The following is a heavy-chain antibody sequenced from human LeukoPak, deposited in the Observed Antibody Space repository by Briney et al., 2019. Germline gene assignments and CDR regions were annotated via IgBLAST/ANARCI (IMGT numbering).Heavy chain of an antibody. V-gene: IGHV3-21*01. CDR1: GFTFSSYS. Sequence: GGSLRLSCAASGFTFSSYSMNWVRQAPGKGLEWVSSISSSSSYIYYADPVKGRFTISRDNAKNSLYLQMNSLRAEDTAVYYCARAHSGYDLHLFDDWGQGTLVTVSS. J-gene: IGHJ4*02. D-gene: IGHD5-12*01. CDR3: ARAHSGYDLHLFDD. CDR2: ISSSSSYI.